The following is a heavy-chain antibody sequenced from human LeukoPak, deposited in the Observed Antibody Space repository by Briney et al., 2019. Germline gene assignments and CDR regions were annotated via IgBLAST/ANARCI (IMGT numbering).Heavy chain of an antibody. D-gene: IGHD5-24*01. CDR2: IYYSGST. CDR1: GGSIGSYY. J-gene: IGHJ4*02. V-gene: IGHV4-59*01. CDR3: ARDGYNPPDY. Sequence: SETLSLTCTVSGGSIGSYYWSWIRQPPGKGLEWIGYIYYSGSTNYNPSLKSRVTISVDTSKNQFSLKLSSVTAADTAVYYCARDGYNPPDYWGQGTLVTVSS.